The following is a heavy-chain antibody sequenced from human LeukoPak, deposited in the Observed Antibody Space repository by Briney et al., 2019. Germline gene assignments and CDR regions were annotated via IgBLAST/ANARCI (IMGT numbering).Heavy chain of an antibody. Sequence: SVKVSCKASGGTFSSYAISWVRQAPGQGLEWMGRIIPIFGTANYAQKFQGRVTITTDESTSTAYMELSSLRSEDTAVYYCARDTYDSSGYSANFDYWGQGTPVTVSS. V-gene: IGHV1-69*05. CDR3: ARDTYDSSGYSANFDY. J-gene: IGHJ4*02. CDR1: GGTFSSYA. CDR2: IIPIFGTA. D-gene: IGHD3-22*01.